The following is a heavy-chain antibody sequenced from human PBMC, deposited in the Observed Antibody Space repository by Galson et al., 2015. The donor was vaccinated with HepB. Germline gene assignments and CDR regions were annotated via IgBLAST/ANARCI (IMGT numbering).Heavy chain of an antibody. J-gene: IGHJ5*02. D-gene: IGHD1-7*01. CDR1: GFIFNNYG. CDR2: INPNSDGT. Sequence: SVKVSCKASGFIFNNYGFTWVRQAPGQGLEWMGCINPNSDGTNYAQKFQGKVTIIADASTSTAHMELSGLISEDTAVYYCARGPLTGTNWWFDPWGQGTLVTVSS. V-gene: IGHV1-69*13. CDR3: ARGPLTGTNWWFDP.